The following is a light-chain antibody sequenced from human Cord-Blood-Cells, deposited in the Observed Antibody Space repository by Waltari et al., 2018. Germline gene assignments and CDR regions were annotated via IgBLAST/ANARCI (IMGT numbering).Light chain of an antibody. Sequence: QSALTQPPSVSGSPGQSITISCTGTSSDVGGYNYVSWYQQHPGKAPKLMIYDVSNRPSGFSNRFSGSKSGNTASLTISGLQAEDEADYYCSSYTSSSTRVFGGGTKLTVL. CDR2: DVS. CDR1: SSDVGGYNY. V-gene: IGLV2-14*01. CDR3: SSYTSSSTRV. J-gene: IGLJ3*02.